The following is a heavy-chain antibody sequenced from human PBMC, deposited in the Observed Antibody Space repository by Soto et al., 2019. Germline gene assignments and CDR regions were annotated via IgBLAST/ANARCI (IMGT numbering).Heavy chain of an antibody. V-gene: IGHV3-30*18. CDR1: GFIFGSYA. CDR3: AEGWRGFDL. CDR2: ISHDGKNI. J-gene: IGHJ5*02. Sequence: GGSLRLSCAASGFIFGSYAIHWVRQAPGKGLEWVAGISHDGKNIFYVDSVKGRFTISRDKSKNTLFLQMNSLTSDDTGLYYCAEGWRGFDLWGQGTLVTISS. D-gene: IGHD2-15*01.